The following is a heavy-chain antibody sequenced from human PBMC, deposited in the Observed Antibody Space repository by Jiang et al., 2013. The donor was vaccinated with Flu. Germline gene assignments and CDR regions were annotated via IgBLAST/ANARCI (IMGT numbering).Heavy chain of an antibody. Sequence: SGAEVKKPGASVKVSCKASGYTFTSYDINWVRQATGQGLEWMGWMNPNSGNTGYAQKFQGRVTMTRNTSISTAYMELSSLRSEDTAVYYCARGKGYCSGGSCYSRKRYYFDYWGQGTLVTVSS. CDR3: ARGKGYCSGGSCYSRKRYYFDY. CDR2: MNPNSGNT. D-gene: IGHD2-15*01. J-gene: IGHJ4*02. V-gene: IGHV1-8*01. CDR1: GYTFTSYD.